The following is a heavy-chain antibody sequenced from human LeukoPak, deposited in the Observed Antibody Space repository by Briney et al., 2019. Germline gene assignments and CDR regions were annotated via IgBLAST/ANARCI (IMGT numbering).Heavy chain of an antibody. Sequence: ASVKVSCKASGYTFTGYYMHWVRQATGQGLEWMGWMNPNSGNTGYAQKFQGRVTITRNTSISTAYMELSSLRSEDTAVYYCARGPKGFYDFNMDVWGKGTTVTVSS. V-gene: IGHV1-8*03. J-gene: IGHJ6*03. D-gene: IGHD3-3*01. CDR3: ARGPKGFYDFNMDV. CDR2: MNPNSGNT. CDR1: GYTFTGYY.